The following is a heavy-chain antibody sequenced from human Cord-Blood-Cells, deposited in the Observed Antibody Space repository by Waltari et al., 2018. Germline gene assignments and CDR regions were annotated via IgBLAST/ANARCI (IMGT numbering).Heavy chain of an antibody. CDR1: GYSISSGYY. D-gene: IGHD6-6*01. CDR2: IDHSGST. Sequence: QVQLQESGPGLVKPSETLSLTCAVSGYSISSGYYWGWIRQPPGKGLEWIGSIDHSGSTYYNPSLKSRVTISVDTSMTLFSRKLSSVTAADSAVYYCARSRSSSSWFDPWGQGTLVTVSS. V-gene: IGHV4-38-2*01. CDR3: ARSRSSSSWFDP. J-gene: IGHJ5*02.